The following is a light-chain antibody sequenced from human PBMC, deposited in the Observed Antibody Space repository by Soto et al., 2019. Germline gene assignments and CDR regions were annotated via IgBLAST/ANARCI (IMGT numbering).Light chain of an antibody. J-gene: IGKJ4*01. CDR1: QSVTNS. Sequence: EIVLTQSPATLSLSPGERATLSCRASQSVTNSLAWYQQKPGQAPRLLVYDASNRATGIPTRLSGSGSGTDFTLTISNLEPEDFAVYYCQQHISWPLTFGGGTK. V-gene: IGKV3-11*01. CDR3: QQHISWPLT. CDR2: DAS.